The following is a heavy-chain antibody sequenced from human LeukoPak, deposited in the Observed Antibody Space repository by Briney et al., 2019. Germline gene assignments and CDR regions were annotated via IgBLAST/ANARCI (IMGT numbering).Heavy chain of an antibody. Sequence: GSLRLSCAASVFTFSNYWMSWVRQAPGKGLEWVANIKQDGSEKYYVDSVKGRFTISRDNAKNSLYLQMNSLRAEDTAVYYCARATTLDWLLYPNWFDPWGQGTLVTVSS. CDR2: IKQDGSEK. CDR3: ARATTLDWLLYPNWFDP. V-gene: IGHV3-7*05. J-gene: IGHJ5*02. CDR1: VFTFSNYW. D-gene: IGHD3-9*01.